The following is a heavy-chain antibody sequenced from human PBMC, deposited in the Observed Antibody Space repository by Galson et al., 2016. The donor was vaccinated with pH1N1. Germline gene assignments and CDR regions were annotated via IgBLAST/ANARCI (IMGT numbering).Heavy chain of an antibody. Sequence: SVKVSCKASRDTFSSYVFNWVRQAPGHGLEWMGGIIPIFDTSDYAQKFQGRVTITADKSTSTAYMELNSLGSEDTAVYYCARNMHLYCSSASCRVYYFDSWGQGTLVTVSS. D-gene: IGHD2-2*01. CDR3: ARNMHLYCSSASCRVYYFDS. J-gene: IGHJ4*02. CDR2: IIPIFDTS. CDR1: RDTFSSYV. V-gene: IGHV1-69*06.